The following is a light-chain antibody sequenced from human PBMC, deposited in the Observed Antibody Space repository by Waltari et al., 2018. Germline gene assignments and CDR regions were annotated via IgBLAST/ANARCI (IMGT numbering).Light chain of an antibody. CDR1: QDINNH. CDR2: AAS. V-gene: IGKV1-27*01. J-gene: IGKJ4*01. CDR3: QKYNDVPQP. Sequence: DIQMTQSPSSLSASVGDRVTITCRASQDINNHLAWYQRKPGKLPQLLIYAASTLHSGFPSRFSGGRSGTEFTLTISSLQPEDFATYYCQKYNDVPQPFGGGTKVEIK.